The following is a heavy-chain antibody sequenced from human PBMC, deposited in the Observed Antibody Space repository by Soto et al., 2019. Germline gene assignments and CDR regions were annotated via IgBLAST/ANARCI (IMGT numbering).Heavy chain of an antibody. Sequence: GGSLRLSCAASGFTFSSYAMHWVRQAPGKGLEWVAVISYDGSNKYYADSVKGRFTISRDNSKNTLYLQMNSLRAEDTAVYYCARGDCCCDGYSFYYYGMDFWGQGTTVTVSS. J-gene: IGHJ6*02. CDR1: GFTFSSYA. V-gene: IGHV3-30-3*01. CDR3: ARGDCCCDGYSFYYYGMDF. D-gene: IGHD2-21*02. CDR2: ISYDGSNK.